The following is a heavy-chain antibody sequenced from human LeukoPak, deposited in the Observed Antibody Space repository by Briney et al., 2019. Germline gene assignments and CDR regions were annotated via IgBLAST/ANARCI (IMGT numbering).Heavy chain of an antibody. Sequence: TPGGSLRLSCAASGFTFSSYSMNWVRQAPGKGLEWVSSISSSSSYIYYADSVKGRFTISRDNAKNSLYLQMNSLRAEDTAVYYCARDRRDSSGYYYGHMYYFDYWGQGTLVTVSS. CDR3: ARDRRDSSGYYYGHMYYFDY. J-gene: IGHJ4*02. CDR1: GFTFSSYS. D-gene: IGHD3-22*01. V-gene: IGHV3-21*01. CDR2: ISSSSSYI.